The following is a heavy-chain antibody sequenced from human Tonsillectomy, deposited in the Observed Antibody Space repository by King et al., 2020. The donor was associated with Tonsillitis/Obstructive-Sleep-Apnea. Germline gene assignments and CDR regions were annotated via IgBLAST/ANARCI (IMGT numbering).Heavy chain of an antibody. J-gene: IGHJ4*01. CDR2: ISAYTGDT. CDR1: GYSFSTYG. V-gene: IGHV1-18*01. D-gene: IGHD1-26*01. CDR3: ARGILNIVGSMDRYYFDY. Sequence: QLVQSGAEVKKSGASVKVSCKASGYSFSTYGISWVRQAPGQGLEWMGWISAYTGDTKYAQNFQGRVTMTTDKSTSTAYMDLRSLRSDDTAVYYSARGILNIVGSMDRYYFDYGGHGPLVTVSS.